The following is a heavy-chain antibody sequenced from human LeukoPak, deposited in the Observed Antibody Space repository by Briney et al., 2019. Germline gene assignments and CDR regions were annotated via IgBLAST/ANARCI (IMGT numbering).Heavy chain of an antibody. CDR1: GCTFTSYD. D-gene: IGHD3-9*01. V-gene: IGHV1-8*01. Sequence: ASVKVSCKASGCTFTSYDINWVRQATGQGLEWMGWMNPNSGNTGYAQKFQGRVTMTRNTSISTAYMELSSLRSEDTAVYYCARGNVLRYFDWNPHYYYYMDVWGKGTTVTISS. J-gene: IGHJ6*03. CDR3: ARGNVLRYFDWNPHYYYYMDV. CDR2: MNPNSGNT.